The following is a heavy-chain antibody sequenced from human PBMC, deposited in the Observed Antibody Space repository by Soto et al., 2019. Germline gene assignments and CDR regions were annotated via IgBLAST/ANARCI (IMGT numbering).Heavy chain of an antibody. Sequence: SETLCLTSTVSGVNISSYDWSWIRQPPGKRLEWIGHISSSGSTSYNPSLKSRVSISMDTSKNQFSLNLGSVTAADSAVYYCARRIQLDYWGQGTLVTVSS. D-gene: IGHD2-15*01. CDR1: GVNISSYD. CDR2: ISSSGST. CDR3: ARRIQLDY. J-gene: IGHJ4*02. V-gene: IGHV4-59*01.